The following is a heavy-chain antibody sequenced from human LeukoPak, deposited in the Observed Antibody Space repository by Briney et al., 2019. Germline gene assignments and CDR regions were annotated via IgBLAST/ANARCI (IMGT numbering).Heavy chain of an antibody. CDR2: IYHSGST. D-gene: IGHD5-24*01. V-gene: IGHV4-38-2*02. CDR1: GYSISSGYY. J-gene: IGHJ4*02. Sequence: SETLSLTCTVSGYSISSGYYWGWIRQPPGKGLEWIGSIYHSGSTYYNPSLKSRVTISVDTSKNQFSLKLSSVTAADTAVYYCARDRWGDGPGYWGQGTLVTVSS. CDR3: ARDRWGDGPGY.